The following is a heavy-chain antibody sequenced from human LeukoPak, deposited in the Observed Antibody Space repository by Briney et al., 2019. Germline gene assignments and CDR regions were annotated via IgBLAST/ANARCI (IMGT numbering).Heavy chain of an antibody. CDR1: GFTFSSYG. J-gene: IGHJ5*02. D-gene: IGHD1-1*01. CDR2: IPYDGSNK. CDR3: AKDGGTSGFDP. Sequence: GGSLRLSCAASGFTFSSYGMHWVRQAPGKGLEWVAVIPYDGSNKYYADSVKGRFTISRDNSKNTLYLQMNSLRAEDTAMYYCAKDGGTSGFDPWGQGTLVTVSS. V-gene: IGHV3-30*18.